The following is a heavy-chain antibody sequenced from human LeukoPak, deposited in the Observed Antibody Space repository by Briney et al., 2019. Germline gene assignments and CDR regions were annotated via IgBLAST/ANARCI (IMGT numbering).Heavy chain of an antibody. CDR1: GFTFSSYS. J-gene: IGHJ3*02. CDR3: ARDHIGVVTAIGAFDI. Sequence: PGGSLRLSCAASGFTFSSYSINWVRQAPGKGLEWVSSISSSSSYIYYADSVKGRFTISRDNAKNSLYLQMNSLRAEDTAVYYCARDHIGVVTAIGAFDIWGQGTMVTVSS. CDR2: ISSSSSYI. V-gene: IGHV3-21*01. D-gene: IGHD2-21*02.